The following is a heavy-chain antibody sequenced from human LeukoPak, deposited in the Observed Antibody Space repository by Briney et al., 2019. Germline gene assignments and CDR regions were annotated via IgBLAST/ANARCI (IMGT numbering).Heavy chain of an antibody. Sequence: GASLQISCKGSGSTFSSYWIGWVRQPPGKGLEWMGIIYPGDSDTRYSPSLQGQVTISVDTSIGTAYLQWSSLKASDTAIYYCARQNDFRLDYWGQGTLVTVSS. CDR1: GSTFSSYW. V-gene: IGHV5-51*01. J-gene: IGHJ4*02. CDR2: IYPGDSDT. CDR3: ARQNDFRLDY. D-gene: IGHD3-3*01.